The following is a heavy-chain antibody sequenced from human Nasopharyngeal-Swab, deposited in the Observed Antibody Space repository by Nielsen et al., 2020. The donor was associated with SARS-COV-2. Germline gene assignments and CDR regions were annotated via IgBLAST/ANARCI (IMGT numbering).Heavy chain of an antibody. CDR3: AREHPTTRASGY. Sequence: ASVKVSCKTSGYTFTGYSIKWVRQAPGQGLEWMGRINPNSGATKSAQRFQGRVTMTSDTSISTAYMDLSSLTSDDTALYYCAREHPTTRASGYWGQGTLVTVSS. D-gene: IGHD4-11*01. CDR1: GYTFTGYS. J-gene: IGHJ4*02. V-gene: IGHV1-2*06. CDR2: INPNSGAT.